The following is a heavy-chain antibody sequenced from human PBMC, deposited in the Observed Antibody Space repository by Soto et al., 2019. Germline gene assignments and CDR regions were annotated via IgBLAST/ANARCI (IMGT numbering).Heavy chain of an antibody. V-gene: IGHV3-48*02. CDR1: GFTFSAFS. D-gene: IGHD2-2*02. Sequence: LRLSCTSSGFTFSAFSMNWVRQAPGKGLEWVSYISSSSSTIYYADSVKGRFTISRDNAKNSLYLQMNSLRDEDTAVYYCAREGGRHCSPTRCYNAFDIWGQGTMVTVSS. J-gene: IGHJ3*02. CDR3: AREGGRHCSPTRCYNAFDI. CDR2: ISSSSSTI.